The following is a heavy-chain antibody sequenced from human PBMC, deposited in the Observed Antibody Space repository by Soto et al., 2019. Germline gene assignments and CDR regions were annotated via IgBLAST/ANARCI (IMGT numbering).Heavy chain of an antibody. CDR2: ISGGGTYI. V-gene: IGHV3-21*01. D-gene: IGHD3-9*01. J-gene: IGHJ6*02. CDR3: ARDQGHHYDILTGYTYYYYGMDV. CDR1: GFTFSSYS. Sequence: GGSLRLSCAASGFTFSSYSMNWVRQAPGKGLEWVSSISGGGTYIYYADSVKGRFTISRDNAKNSLYLQMNSLRAEDTAVYYCARDQGHHYDILTGYTYYYYGMDVWGRGTTVTVSS.